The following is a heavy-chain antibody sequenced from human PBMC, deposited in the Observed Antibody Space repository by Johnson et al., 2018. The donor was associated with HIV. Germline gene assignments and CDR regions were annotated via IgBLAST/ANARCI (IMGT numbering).Heavy chain of an antibody. D-gene: IGHD5-18*01. CDR1: GFTFSSYA. V-gene: IGHV3-30*04. CDR2: ISYDGSNR. J-gene: IGHJ3*02. Sequence: QVQLVESGGGVVQPGRSLRLSCAASGFTFSSYAMHWVRQAPGKGLEWVAVISYDGSNRYYTESVKGRFTISRDNAKNSLYLQMNSLRAEDTAVYYCAREGGVAMVDGFDIWGQGTMVTVSS. CDR3: AREGGVAMVDGFDI.